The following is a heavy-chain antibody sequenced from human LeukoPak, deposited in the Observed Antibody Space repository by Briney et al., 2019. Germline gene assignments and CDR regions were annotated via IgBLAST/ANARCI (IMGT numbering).Heavy chain of an antibody. Sequence: NSSETLSLTCAVYGGSFSGYYWSWIRQPPGKGLEWIGSIYYSGSTYYNPSLKSRVIISIDTSTNQVSLKLSSVTAADTAVYYCASSRWPRDANFDYWGQGNLVTVSS. CDR2: IYYSGST. CDR3: ASSRWPRDANFDY. J-gene: IGHJ4*02. V-gene: IGHV4-34*01. CDR1: GGSFSGYY. D-gene: IGHD6-13*01.